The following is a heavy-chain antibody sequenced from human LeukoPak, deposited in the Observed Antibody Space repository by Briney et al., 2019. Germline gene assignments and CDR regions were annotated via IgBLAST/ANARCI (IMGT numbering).Heavy chain of an antibody. D-gene: IGHD2-2*01. CDR3: ARGSCSSTSCFMDV. V-gene: IGHV1-3*01. Sequence: GASVKVSCKASEYTFSIYSIHWVRQAPGQRLEWMGWINAGKGNTKYSQKLQGRVTITGDTSASTAYMELSSLRSEDTAVYYCARGSCSSTSCFMDVWGQGTTVTVSS. CDR2: INAGKGNT. J-gene: IGHJ6*02. CDR1: EYTFSIYS.